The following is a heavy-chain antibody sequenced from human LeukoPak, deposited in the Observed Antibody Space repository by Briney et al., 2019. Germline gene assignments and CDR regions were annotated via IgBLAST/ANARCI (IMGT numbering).Heavy chain of an antibody. J-gene: IGHJ3*02. CDR3: AGLYYYGSGSYAFDI. D-gene: IGHD3-10*01. V-gene: IGHV1-69*04. CDR1: GGTFSSYA. CDR2: IIPILGIA. Sequence: ASVKVSCKASGGTFSSYAISWVRQAPGQGLEWMGRIIPILGIANYAQKFQGRVTITADKSTSTAYMELSSLRSEDTAVYYCAGLYYYGSGSYAFDIWGQGTMVTVSS.